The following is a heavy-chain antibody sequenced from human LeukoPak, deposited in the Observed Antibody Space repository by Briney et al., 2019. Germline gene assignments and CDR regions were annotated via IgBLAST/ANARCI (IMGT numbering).Heavy chain of an antibody. Sequence: SETLSLTCAVSGYSISSGYYWGWIRQPPGKGLEWIGSIYHSGSTYYNPSLKSRVTISVDTSKNQFSLKLSSVTAADTAVYYCARHVYHPVTTVWAFDIWGQGTMGTVSS. V-gene: IGHV4-38-2*01. CDR3: ARHVYHPVTTVWAFDI. D-gene: IGHD4-17*01. J-gene: IGHJ3*02. CDR1: GYSISSGYY. CDR2: IYHSGST.